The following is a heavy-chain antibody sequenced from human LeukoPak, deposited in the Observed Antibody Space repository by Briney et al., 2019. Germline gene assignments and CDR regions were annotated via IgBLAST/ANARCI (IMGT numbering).Heavy chain of an antibody. V-gene: IGHV4-39*01. Sequence: PSETLSLTCSVSGGSISSSDYYWGWIRQPPGKGLEWIGSIYYSGSTYYNPSLKSRVTISVDTSKNQFSLKLSSVTAADTALYYCARQPTGYYPSWYPDYFDNWGQGTLVTVSS. D-gene: IGHD6-13*01. J-gene: IGHJ4*02. CDR2: IYYSGST. CDR1: GGSISSSDYY. CDR3: ARQPTGYYPSWYPDYFDN.